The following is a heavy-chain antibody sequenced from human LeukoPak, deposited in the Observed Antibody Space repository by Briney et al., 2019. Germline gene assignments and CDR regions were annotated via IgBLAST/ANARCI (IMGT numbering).Heavy chain of an antibody. Sequence: PGGSLRLSCAASGFTSRGYLMAWVRQAPGKELEWVANIKQDGSERHYVDSVKGRFTISRDNSKNSLYLQMNSLRAEDTAVYYCVREYYGSGSYDYWGKGTLVTVSS. CDR3: VREYYGSGSYDY. J-gene: IGHJ4*02. CDR2: IKQDGSER. CDR1: GFTSRGYL. D-gene: IGHD3-10*01. V-gene: IGHV3-7*01.